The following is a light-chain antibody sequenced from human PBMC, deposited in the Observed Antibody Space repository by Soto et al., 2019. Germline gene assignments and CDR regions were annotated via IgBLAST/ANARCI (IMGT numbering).Light chain of an antibody. CDR1: SGHSSYA. J-gene: IGLJ2*01. V-gene: IGLV4-69*01. Sequence: QSVLTQSPSASASLGASVELTCTLSSGHSSYAIAWHQQQPEKGPRYLMKLNSDGSHSKGDGIPDRFSGSSSGAERSLTISSLQSEDEADYYCQTCGTGIHVVFGGGTKLTVL. CDR3: QTCGTGIHVV. CDR2: LNSDGSH.